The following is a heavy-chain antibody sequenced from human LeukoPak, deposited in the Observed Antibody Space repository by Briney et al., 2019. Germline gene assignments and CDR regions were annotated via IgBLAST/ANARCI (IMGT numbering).Heavy chain of an antibody. CDR3: ARMDYDSSGYFDY. D-gene: IGHD3-22*01. CDR1: GFTFSSYS. Sequence: GGSLRLSCAASGFTFSSYSMNWVRQAPGKGLEWVSSISSSSSYIHYADSVKGRFTISRDNAKNSLYLQMNSLRAEDTAVYYCARMDYDSSGYFDYWGQGTLVTVSS. J-gene: IGHJ4*02. CDR2: ISSSSSYI. V-gene: IGHV3-21*01.